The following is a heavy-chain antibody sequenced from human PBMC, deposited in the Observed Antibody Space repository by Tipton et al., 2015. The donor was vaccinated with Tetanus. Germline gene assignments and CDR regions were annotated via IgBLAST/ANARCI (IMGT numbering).Heavy chain of an antibody. Sequence: SLRLSCSASGLTFSSYAMSWVRQAPGKGLGWVSTISGSGDTTYYADSVKGRFTISRDNSKNTLYLQMNSLRADDTAVYYCAKNSADADYYYYGMDVWGQGTTVTVSS. CDR1: GLTFSSYA. D-gene: IGHD2-15*01. CDR2: ISGSGDTT. V-gene: IGHV3-23*01. J-gene: IGHJ6*02. CDR3: AKNSADADYYYYGMDV.